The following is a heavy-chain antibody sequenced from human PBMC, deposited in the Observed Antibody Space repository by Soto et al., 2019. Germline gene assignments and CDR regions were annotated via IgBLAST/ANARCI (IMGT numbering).Heavy chain of an antibody. Sequence: GESLRLSCSASGFTFSSYAMHWVRQAPGKGLEYVSAISSNGGSTYYADSVKGRFTISRDNSKNTLYLQMSSLRAEDTAVYYCVKGDSSGYYGGFDYWGQGTLVTVSS. V-gene: IGHV3-64D*08. D-gene: IGHD3-22*01. CDR3: VKGDSSGYYGGFDY. CDR1: GFTFSSYA. J-gene: IGHJ4*02. CDR2: ISSNGGST.